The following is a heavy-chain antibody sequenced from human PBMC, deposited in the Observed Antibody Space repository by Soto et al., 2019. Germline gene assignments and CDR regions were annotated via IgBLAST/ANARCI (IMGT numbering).Heavy chain of an antibody. CDR2: INHTGGT. D-gene: IGHD3-3*01. V-gene: IGHV4-34*01. CDR1: GGSVNGYY. CDR3: ATRITVFGLLIPPFDH. J-gene: IGHJ5*02. Sequence: SETLSLTCAVYGGSVNGYYWNWIRKPPGKGLEWIGEINHTGGTHYNPSLKSRVTMSVDTSKNQFSLRLSSVTAADTAIYYCATRITVFGLLIPPFDHWGQGTSVTVSS.